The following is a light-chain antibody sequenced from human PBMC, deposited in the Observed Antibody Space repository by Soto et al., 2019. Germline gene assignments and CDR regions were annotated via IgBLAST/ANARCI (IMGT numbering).Light chain of an antibody. J-gene: IGLJ2*01. V-gene: IGLV1-47*02. CDR2: SNN. Sequence: QSVLTQPPSASGTPGQRVTISCSGSSSNIGSNYVYWYKQFPGTAPKLVIYSNNQRPSGVPDRFSGSKSGSSASLAISGLRSEDEADYYCAAWDDSLSGPVFGGGTKLTVL. CDR1: SSNIGSNY. CDR3: AAWDDSLSGPV.